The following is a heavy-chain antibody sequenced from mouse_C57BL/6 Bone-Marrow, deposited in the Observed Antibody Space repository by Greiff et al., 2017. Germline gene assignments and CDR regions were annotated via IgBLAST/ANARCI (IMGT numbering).Heavy chain of an antibody. Sequence: EVKLMESGEGLVKPGGSLKLSCAASGFTFSSYAMSWVRQTPEKRLEWVAYISSGGDYIYYADTVKGRFTISRDNARNTLYLQMSSLKSEDTAMYYCTRERITTVVAYYYAMDYWGQGTSVTVSS. CDR2: ISSGGDYI. J-gene: IGHJ4*01. D-gene: IGHD1-1*01. V-gene: IGHV5-9-1*02. CDR1: GFTFSSYA. CDR3: TRERITTVVAYYYAMDY.